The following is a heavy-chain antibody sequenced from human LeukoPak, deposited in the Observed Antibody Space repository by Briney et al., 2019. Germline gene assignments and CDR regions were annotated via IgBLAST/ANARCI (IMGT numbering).Heavy chain of an antibody. CDR3: AREYDILTGYSFYYYYGMDV. J-gene: IGHJ6*02. CDR2: INPNSGGT. Sequence: ASVKVSCKASGYTSTGYYMHWVRQAPGQGLEWMGWINPNSGGTNYAQKFQGRVTMTRDTSISTAYMELSRLRSDDTAVYYCAREYDILTGYSFYYYYGMDVWGQGTTVTVSS. D-gene: IGHD3-9*01. CDR1: GYTSTGYY. V-gene: IGHV1-2*02.